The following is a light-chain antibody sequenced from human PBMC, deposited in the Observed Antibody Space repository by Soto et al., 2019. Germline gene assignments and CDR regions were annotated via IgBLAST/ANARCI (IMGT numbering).Light chain of an antibody. Sequence: DIQMTQSPSTLSASVGDRVTITCRASQSISSWLAWYQQKPGKAPKLLIYKASTLESGVPSRFSGSGSGTEFTLTISSLQPDDFAPYYCQQSFTFGPGNKVDIK. CDR1: QSISSW. CDR3: QQSFT. CDR2: KAS. J-gene: IGKJ3*01. V-gene: IGKV1-5*03.